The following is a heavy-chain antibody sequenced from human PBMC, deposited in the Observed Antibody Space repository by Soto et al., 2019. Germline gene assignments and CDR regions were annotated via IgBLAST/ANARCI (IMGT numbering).Heavy chain of an antibody. CDR3: AARHCGGGSCYSHEEAFEG. CDR1: GFPFKSSI. J-gene: IGHJ3*01. D-gene: IGHD2-15*01. V-gene: IGHV1-58*01. CDR2: IAVDSGKT. Sequence: GASVKVSCKASGFPFKSSIVQWVRQARGQGLEWIGWIAVDSGKTKYAHLIQDRVAITRDLSTSTAYMELSSLRSEDTAVYYCAARHCGGGSCYSHEEAFEGWGQGTVVTVSS.